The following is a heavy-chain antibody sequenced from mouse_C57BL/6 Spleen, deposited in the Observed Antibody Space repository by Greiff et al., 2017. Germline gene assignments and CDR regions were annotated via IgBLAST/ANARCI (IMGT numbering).Heavy chain of an antibody. Sequence: VQLQQSGPGLVKPSQSLSLTCSVTGYSITSGYYWNWIRQFPGNKLEWMGYISYDGSNNYNPSLKNRISITRDTSKNQFFLKLNSVTTEDTATYYCARDDRDVDYFDYWGQGTTLTVSS. CDR2: ISYDGSN. CDR3: ARDDRDVDYFDY. V-gene: IGHV3-6*01. CDR1: GYSITSGYY. J-gene: IGHJ2*01. D-gene: IGHD3-3*01.